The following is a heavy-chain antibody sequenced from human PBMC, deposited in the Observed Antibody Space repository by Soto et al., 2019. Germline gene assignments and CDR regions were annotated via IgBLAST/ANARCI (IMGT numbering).Heavy chain of an antibody. CDR2: IYSDDNT. Sequence: DVQLVKSGGGVIQPGGSLRLSCAASGITATNGHMSWVRQAPGKGLEWLSVIYSDDNTYYADSVKGRFTISRDTSKNTVYLQMNSLRAEDTAVYYCARDWNGDKYFDFWDQGSLVTVSS. D-gene: IGHD4-17*01. V-gene: IGHV3-53*01. CDR3: ARDWNGDKYFDF. J-gene: IGHJ4*02. CDR1: GITATNGH.